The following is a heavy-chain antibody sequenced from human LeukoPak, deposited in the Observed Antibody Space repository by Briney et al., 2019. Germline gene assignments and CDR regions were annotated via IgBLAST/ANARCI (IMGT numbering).Heavy chain of an antibody. D-gene: IGHD1-14*01. CDR1: GSTFSSYG. J-gene: IGHJ4*02. CDR3: IRGLGGGTDY. V-gene: IGHV3-74*03. Sequence: GGALRLSCAASGSTFSSYGMHWVRQAPAKGLVWVSRITSDGSTTTYADSVQGRFTISRDNAKNTLYLQMNSLRAEDTAVYYCIRGLGGGTDYWGLGTLVTVTS. CDR2: ITSDGSTT.